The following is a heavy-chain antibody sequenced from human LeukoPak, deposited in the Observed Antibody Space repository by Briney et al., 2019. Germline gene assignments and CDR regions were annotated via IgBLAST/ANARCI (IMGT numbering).Heavy chain of an antibody. CDR2: ISSSGSTI. Sequence: PGGSLRLSCAASGFTFSDYYMSWIRQALGKGLEWVSYISSSGSTIYYADSVKGRFTISRDNAKNSLYLQMNSLRAEDTAVYYCARGEAGTTFSWFDPWGQGTLVTVSS. CDR3: ARGEAGTTFSWFDP. D-gene: IGHD1-7*01. J-gene: IGHJ5*02. V-gene: IGHV3-11*01. CDR1: GFTFSDYY.